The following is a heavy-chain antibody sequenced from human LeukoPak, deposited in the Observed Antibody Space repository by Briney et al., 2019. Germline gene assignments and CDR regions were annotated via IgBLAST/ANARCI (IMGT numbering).Heavy chain of an antibody. Sequence: SETLSLTCTVSGGSISSYYWSWIRQPPGKGLEWIGYIYYSGSTNYNPSLKSRVTISVDTSKNQFSLKLSSVTAADAAVYYCARGGDYYDSSGNQAFDYWGQGTLVTVSS. J-gene: IGHJ4*02. CDR3: ARGGDYYDSSGNQAFDY. V-gene: IGHV4-59*01. D-gene: IGHD3-22*01. CDR1: GGSISSYY. CDR2: IYYSGST.